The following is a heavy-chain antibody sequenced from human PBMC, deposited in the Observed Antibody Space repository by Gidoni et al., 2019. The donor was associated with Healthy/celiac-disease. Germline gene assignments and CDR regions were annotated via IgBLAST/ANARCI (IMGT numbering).Heavy chain of an antibody. Sequence: QVQLVESGGGLVKPGGSLRLSCAASGFTCSDYYMSWIRQAPGKGLEWVSYISSSSSYTNYADSVKGRFTISRDNAKNSLYLQMNSLRAEDTAVYYCARDHVLGEWANYYYYMDVWGKGTTVTVSS. V-gene: IGHV3-11*06. D-gene: IGHD3-10*01. CDR1: GFTCSDYY. CDR3: ARDHVLGEWANYYYYMDV. CDR2: ISSSSSYT. J-gene: IGHJ6*03.